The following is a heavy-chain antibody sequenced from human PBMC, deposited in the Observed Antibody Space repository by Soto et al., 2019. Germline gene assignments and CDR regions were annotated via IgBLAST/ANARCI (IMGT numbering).Heavy chain of an antibody. CDR2: IYPADSDT. CDR1: GYTFASYW. Sequence: GETLNLSCTASGYTFASYWNCWVRQTPGKGLEWMGIIYPADSDTRYNPPFQGQVTTSADKSITTAYLQWSSLKASDTAMYYCARGPTPLFDHWGQGTLVTVSS. V-gene: IGHV5-51*01. D-gene: IGHD2-15*01. J-gene: IGHJ4*02. CDR3: ARGPTPLFDH.